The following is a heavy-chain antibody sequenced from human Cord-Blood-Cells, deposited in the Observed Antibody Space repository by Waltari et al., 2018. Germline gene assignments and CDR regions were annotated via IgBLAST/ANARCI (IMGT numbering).Heavy chain of an antibody. Sequence: QVQLVQSGAEVKKPGSSVKVSCKASGGTFSSYAISWVRQAPGQGLEWMGGIIPIFGTANYAQKSHARVTMTADKSTSTAYMELSSLRSDDTAVYYCARGGGGDHNWDDAFDIWGQGTMVTVSS. CDR3: ARGGGGDHNWDDAFDI. J-gene: IGHJ3*02. V-gene: IGHV1-69*06. D-gene: IGHD1-20*01. CDR1: GGTFSSYA. CDR2: IIPIFGTA.